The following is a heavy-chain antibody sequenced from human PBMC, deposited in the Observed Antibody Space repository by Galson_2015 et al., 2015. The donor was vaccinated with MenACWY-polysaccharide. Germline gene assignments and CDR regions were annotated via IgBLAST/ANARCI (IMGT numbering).Heavy chain of an antibody. Sequence: TLSLTCSVSGGSISTGSSYWSWIRQPAGKGLEWIGRIHSRGSTDYSPSLKGRVTISTDTSRNQLSLKLSSVTAADTAAYYCARSLGYSDSAFDNGRDVDRRFDPWGQGTLVTVSS. J-gene: IGHJ5*02. D-gene: IGHD5-12*01. CDR3: ARSLGYSDSAFDNGRDVDRRFDP. CDR2: IHSRGST. CDR1: GGSISTGSSY. V-gene: IGHV4-61*02.